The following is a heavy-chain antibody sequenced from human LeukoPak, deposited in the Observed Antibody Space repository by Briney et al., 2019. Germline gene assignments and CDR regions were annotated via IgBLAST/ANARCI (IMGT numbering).Heavy chain of an antibody. CDR3: ASNPPNTGDFYY. J-gene: IGHJ4*02. Sequence: ASVKVSCKPSGYTFTNLDINWLRQAPGQGLEWMGWMSPNSGDTGYAQKFQGRVSMTRDSFISTAYMELSSLRSEDTAVYYCASNPPNTGDFYYWGLGSLVTVSS. V-gene: IGHV1-8*01. D-gene: IGHD1-1*01. CDR2: MSPNSGDT. CDR1: GYTFTNLD.